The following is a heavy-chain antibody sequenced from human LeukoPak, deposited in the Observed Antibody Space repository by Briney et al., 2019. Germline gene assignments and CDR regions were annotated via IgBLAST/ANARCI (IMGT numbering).Heavy chain of an antibody. CDR1: EGTFSSYA. V-gene: IGHV1-69*05. D-gene: IGHD4-17*01. CDR2: IIPIFGTA. Sequence: SVKVSCKASEGTFSSYAISWVRQAPGQGLEWMGGIIPIFGTANYAQKFQGRVTITTDESTSTAYMELSSLRSEDTAVYYCARARSDYRVYYYMDVWGKGTTVTVSS. CDR3: ARARSDYRVYYYMDV. J-gene: IGHJ6*03.